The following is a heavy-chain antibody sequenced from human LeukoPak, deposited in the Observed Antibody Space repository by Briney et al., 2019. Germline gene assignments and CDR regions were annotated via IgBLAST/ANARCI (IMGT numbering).Heavy chain of an antibody. J-gene: IGHJ4*02. V-gene: IGHV3-30*02. D-gene: IGHD3-22*01. CDR2: IQYDGSKK. Sequence: PGGSLRLSCTASGLTFSNYHIHWVRQAPGKGLEWVAFIQYDGSKKYYADSVKGQFTISRDNAKNSLYLQMNSLRAEDTALYYCASSRYDSSGYYGIIGYWGQGTLVTVSS. CDR3: ASSRYDSSGYYGIIGY. CDR1: GLTFSNYH.